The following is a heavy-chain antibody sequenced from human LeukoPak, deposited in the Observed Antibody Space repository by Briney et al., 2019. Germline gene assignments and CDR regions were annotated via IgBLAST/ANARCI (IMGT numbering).Heavy chain of an antibody. CDR3: ARFNSTYYYYDC. V-gene: IGHV4-28*06. CDR1: GYSISNSNW. CDR2: IDYGGST. Sequence: SDTLSLTCGVSGYSISNSNWWGWIRPPPGKGLEWIGYIDYGGSTNYNPSLKSRATVSVDTSRNQFSLKLSSVTALDTAVYYCARFNSTYYYYDCWGQGTLVTVSS. D-gene: IGHD2/OR15-2a*01. J-gene: IGHJ4*02.